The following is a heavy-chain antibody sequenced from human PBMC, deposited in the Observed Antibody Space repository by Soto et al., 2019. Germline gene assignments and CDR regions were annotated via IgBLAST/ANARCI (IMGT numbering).Heavy chain of an antibody. J-gene: IGHJ6*02. CDR1: GYSFTSYW. D-gene: IGHD6-13*01. CDR3: ARTSAAGKYYYGMDV. V-gene: IGHV5-51*01. CDR2: IYPGDSDT. Sequence: PGESLKISCKGSGYSFTSYWIGWVRQMPGKGLEWMGIIYPGDSDTRYSPSFQGQVTISADKSISTAYLEWSSLKASDTAMYYCARTSAAGKYYYGMDVWGQGTTVTVSS.